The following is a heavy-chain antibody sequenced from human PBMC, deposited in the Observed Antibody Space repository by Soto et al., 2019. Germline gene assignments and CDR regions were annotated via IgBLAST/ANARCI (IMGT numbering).Heavy chain of an antibody. D-gene: IGHD2-2*01. CDR1: GYTFTAYY. CDR3: ARSKRPNTVVATAHY. CDR2: INPSGGYI. J-gene: IGHJ4*02. Sequence: ASVKVSCKASGYTFTAYYMQWVRQAPGQGLEWMGIINPSGGYITYAQKFQGRVTMTSDTSTSTVYMELSSLRSEDTAVYYCARSKRPNTVVATAHYWGQGTLVTVSS. V-gene: IGHV1-46*01.